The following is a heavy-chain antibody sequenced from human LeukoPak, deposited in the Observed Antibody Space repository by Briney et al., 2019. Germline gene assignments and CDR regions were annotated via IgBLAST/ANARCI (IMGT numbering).Heavy chain of an antibody. CDR1: GFTFSSYG. D-gene: IGHD2-2*01. V-gene: IGHV3-30*18. CDR2: ISYDGSNK. Sequence: PGRSLRLSCAASGFTFSSYGMHWVRQAPGKGLEWVAVISYDGSNKYYADSVKGRFTISRDNSKNTLYLQMYSLRAEDTAVYYCAKAAGSYCSSTSCYYDYWGQGSLVTVS. J-gene: IGHJ4*02. CDR3: AKAAGSYCSSTSCYYDY.